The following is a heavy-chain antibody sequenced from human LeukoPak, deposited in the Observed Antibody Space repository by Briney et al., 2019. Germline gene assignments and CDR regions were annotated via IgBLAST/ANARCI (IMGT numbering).Heavy chain of an antibody. CDR2: ISDDGKYI. D-gene: IGHD6-13*01. CDR1: GFTFSRC. V-gene: IGHV3-21*01. Sequence: GGSLRLSCAASGFTFSRCMNWVRQAPGKGLEWVSSISDDGKYIYYADSVKGRFSISRDNAKSSLYLQMNSLRAEDTAVYYCARGRPYSSSWNDYWGQGTLVTVSS. CDR3: ARGRPYSSSWNDY. J-gene: IGHJ4*02.